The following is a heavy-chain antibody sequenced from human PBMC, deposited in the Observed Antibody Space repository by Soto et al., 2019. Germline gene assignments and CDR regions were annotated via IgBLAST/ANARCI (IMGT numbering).Heavy chain of an antibody. CDR3: AGAGGGDLKAFDI. V-gene: IGHV3-21*01. CDR2: ISSSSSYI. Sequence: EVQLVESGGGLVKPGGSLRLSCAASGFTFSSYSMNWVRQAPGKGLEWVSSISSSSSYIYYADSVKGRFTISRDNAKNSLHPQMNSLRAEDMAVYYCAGAGGGDLKAFDIWGQGTMVTVSS. CDR1: GFTFSSYS. D-gene: IGHD3-16*01. J-gene: IGHJ3*02.